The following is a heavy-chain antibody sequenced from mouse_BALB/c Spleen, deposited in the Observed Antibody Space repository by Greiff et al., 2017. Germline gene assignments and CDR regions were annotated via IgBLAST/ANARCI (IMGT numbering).Heavy chain of an antibody. CDR2: IDPYNGGT. V-gene: IGHV1S135*01. Sequence: VQLKESGPELVKPGASVKVSCKASGYAFTSYNMYWVKQSHGKSLEWIGYIDPYNGGTSYNQKFKGKATLTVDKSSSTAYMHLNSLTSEDSAVYYCAREENYYGSSLYAMDYWGQGTSVTVSS. J-gene: IGHJ4*01. CDR1: GYAFTSYN. CDR3: AREENYYGSSLYAMDY. D-gene: IGHD1-1*01.